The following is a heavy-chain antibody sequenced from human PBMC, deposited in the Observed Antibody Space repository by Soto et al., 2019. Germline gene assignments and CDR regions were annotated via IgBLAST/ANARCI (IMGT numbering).Heavy chain of an antibody. CDR3: ARDRCSGGSCRRPKYFDY. V-gene: IGHV1-18*01. CDR1: GYTFTSYG. Sequence: ASVKVSCKASGYTFTSYGISWVRQAPGQGLERMGWISAYNGNTNNAQKLQGRVTMTTDKSTSTAYIKLRSQRSDDTAVYYCARDRCSGGSCRRPKYFDYWGQGTLVTVSS. J-gene: IGHJ4*02. D-gene: IGHD2-15*01. CDR2: ISAYNGNT.